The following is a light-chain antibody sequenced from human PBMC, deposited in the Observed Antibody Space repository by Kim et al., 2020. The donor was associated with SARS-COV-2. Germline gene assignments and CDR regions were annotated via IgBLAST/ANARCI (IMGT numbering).Light chain of an antibody. J-gene: IGKJ1*01. CDR1: QSVSRN. V-gene: IGKV3-15*01. Sequence: SVSPGERATVSCRASQSVSRNLAWYQQKPGQAPRLLIYDASTRATGIPARFSGSGSGTDFTLTISSLQSEDFAVYYCQQYNNWWTFGQGTKVDIK. CDR3: QQYNNWWT. CDR2: DAS.